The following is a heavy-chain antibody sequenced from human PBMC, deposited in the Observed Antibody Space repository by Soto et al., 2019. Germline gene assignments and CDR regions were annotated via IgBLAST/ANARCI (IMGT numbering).Heavy chain of an antibody. CDR1: GYTFTTYA. Sequence: GASVKVSCKASGYTFTTYAIHCVRQAPGQSLEWMGWINTGNGNTYYSQKMQARVTITRDTSASTAYMELSRLRSEDTAVYYCARSRVRGGYYFDYWGQGALVTVSS. CDR3: ARSRVRGGYYFDY. D-gene: IGHD3-16*01. V-gene: IGHV1-3*04. J-gene: IGHJ4*02. CDR2: INTGNGNT.